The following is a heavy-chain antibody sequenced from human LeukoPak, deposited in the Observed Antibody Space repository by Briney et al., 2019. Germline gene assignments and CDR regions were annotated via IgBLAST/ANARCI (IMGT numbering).Heavy chain of an antibody. CDR1: GFTVSSNY. CDR2: IYRGGST. J-gene: IGHJ1*01. V-gene: IGHV3-53*01. D-gene: IGHD3-22*01. CDR3: AKVVYYDSSGYPH. Sequence: PGGSLRLSCAASGFTVSSNYMSWVRQAPGKGLEWVSVIYRGGSTYYADSVKGRFTISRDNSKNTLYLQMNSLRAEDTAIYYCAKVVYYDSSGYPHWGQGTLVTVSS.